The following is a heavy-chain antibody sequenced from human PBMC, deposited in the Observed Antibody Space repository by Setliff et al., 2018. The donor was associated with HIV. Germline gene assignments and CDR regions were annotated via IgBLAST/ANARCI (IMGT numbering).Heavy chain of an antibody. CDR1: AFTFSSCA. D-gene: IGHD6-19*01. Sequence: LRLSCAASAFTFSSCAIHWVRQAPGKGLEWVANIKQDGSQKYYADSVKGRFTISRDNAKNSLYLQMNSLRAEDTAVYYCATDTSRSGWYYFDYWGQGTLVTVSS. V-gene: IGHV3-7*05. CDR2: IKQDGSQK. J-gene: IGHJ4*02. CDR3: ATDTSRSGWYYFDY.